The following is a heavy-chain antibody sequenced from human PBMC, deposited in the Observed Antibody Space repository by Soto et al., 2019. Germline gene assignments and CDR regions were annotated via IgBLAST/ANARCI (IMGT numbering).Heavy chain of an antibody. Sequence: EVQLVESGGGLVQPGKALRLSCAASGLTFSKYWMHWVRQAPGKGPVWVSDISSEGTTTDYADSVKGRFTISRDNAKNTLYLHMDSLRVEDTAVYYCAIQDCTNDVCLEAAVTVGGALEYWGQGAQVTVSS. V-gene: IGHV3-74*01. CDR1: GLTFSKYW. J-gene: IGHJ4*02. CDR3: AIQDCTNDVCLEAAVTVGGALEY. D-gene: IGHD2-8*01. CDR2: ISSEGTTT.